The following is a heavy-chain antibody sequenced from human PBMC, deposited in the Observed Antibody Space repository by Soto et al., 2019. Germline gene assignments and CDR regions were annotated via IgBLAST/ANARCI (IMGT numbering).Heavy chain of an antibody. D-gene: IGHD1-26*01. CDR2: IVARGDAT. J-gene: IGHJ2*01. CDR3: AKDRRGAKPGTWYFDL. Sequence: EVQLLESGGALVQPGGSLRLACAASGLTFNRYTMGWVRQAPGKGLEWVSAIVARGDATYYADSVKGRFTISRNNIKDTLHPLMNSLTGDAPAVYYCAKDRRGAKPGTWYFDLWGRGTLVTVSS. CDR1: GLTFNRYT. V-gene: IGHV3-23*01.